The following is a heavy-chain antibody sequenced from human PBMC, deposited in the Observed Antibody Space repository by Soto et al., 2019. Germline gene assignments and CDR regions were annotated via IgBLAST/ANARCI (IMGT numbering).Heavy chain of an antibody. CDR3: AKDISPSYSSISYYYYGMDV. CDR2: ISWDGGST. D-gene: IGHD6-13*01. Sequence: GGSLRLSCAASGFTFDDYAMHWVRQAPGKGLEWVSLISWDGGSTYYADSVKGRFTISRDNSKNSLYLQMNSLRAEDTALYYCAKDISPSYSSISYYYYGMDVWGQGTTVTVSS. CDR1: GFTFDDYA. J-gene: IGHJ6*02. V-gene: IGHV3-43D*03.